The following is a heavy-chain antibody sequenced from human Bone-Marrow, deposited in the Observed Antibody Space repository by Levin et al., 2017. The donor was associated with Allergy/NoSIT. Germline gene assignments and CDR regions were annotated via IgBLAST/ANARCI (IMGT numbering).Heavy chain of an antibody. Sequence: SCAASGFSFSDYYMSWIRQAPGKGLEWVAYISRGGTYTNYADSVQGRFTISRDDATNSVYLQMNSLRAEDAAIYYCARTVWGDAFDIWGQGTMLAVSS. V-gene: IGHV3-11*03. D-gene: IGHD3-16*01. CDR3: ARTVWGDAFDI. CDR1: GFSFSDYY. J-gene: IGHJ3*02. CDR2: ISRGGTYT.